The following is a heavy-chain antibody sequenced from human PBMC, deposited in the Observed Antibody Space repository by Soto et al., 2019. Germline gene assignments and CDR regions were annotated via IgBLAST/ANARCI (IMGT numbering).Heavy chain of an antibody. V-gene: IGHV3-74*01. J-gene: IGHJ6*02. D-gene: IGHD6-6*01. CDR1: GFTFSSYW. CDR3: ALLTSPRSIAARPSRSHGMDV. Sequence: PGGSLRLSCAASGFTFSSYWMHWVRQAPGKGLVWVSRINSDGSSTSYADSVKGRFTISRDNAKNTLYLQMNSLRAEDTAVYYCALLTSPRSIAARPSRSHGMDVWGQGTTVTVSS. CDR2: INSDGSST.